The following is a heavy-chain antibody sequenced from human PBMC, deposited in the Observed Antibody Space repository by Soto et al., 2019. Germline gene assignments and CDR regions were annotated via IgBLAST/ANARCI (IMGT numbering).Heavy chain of an antibody. CDR2: IIPIFGTA. CDR1: GGTFSSYA. J-gene: IGHJ2*01. V-gene: IGHV1-69*13. D-gene: IGHD3-10*01. Sequence: SVKVSCKASGGTFSSYAISWVRQAPGQGLEWMGGIIPIFGTANYAQKFRGRVTITADESTSTAYMELSSLRSEDTAVHYCALSRWFGEPPPDWYFDLWGRGTLVTVSS. CDR3: ALSRWFGEPPPDWYFDL.